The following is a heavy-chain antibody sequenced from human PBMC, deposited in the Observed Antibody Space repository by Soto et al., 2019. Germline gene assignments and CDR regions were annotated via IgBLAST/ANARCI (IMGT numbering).Heavy chain of an antibody. CDR3: ACLRRDDNRYYIYV. D-gene: IGHD1-1*01. J-gene: IGHJ6*03. CDR2: IHYSGST. Sequence: SETLPLTCTVSGGSISRYYWSWIRQPPGKGLEWIGNIHYSGSTDYNPSLKSRVTISVDTSKNQFSLKLSSVTAADTAVYYCACLRRDDNRYYIYVWGKGSTDTGS. CDR1: GGSISRYY. V-gene: IGHV4-59*08.